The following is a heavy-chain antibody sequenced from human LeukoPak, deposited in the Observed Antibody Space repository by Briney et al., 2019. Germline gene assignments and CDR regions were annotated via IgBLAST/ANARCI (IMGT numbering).Heavy chain of an antibody. CDR1: GFTFSSYS. Sequence: GGSLRLSCAASGFTFSSYSMNWVRQAPGKGLEWVSSISSSSSYIYYADSVKGRFTISRDSAKNPLYLQMNSLRAEDTAVYYCARRFVEAVVVVAAAPRHYYGMDVWGQGTTVTVSS. D-gene: IGHD2-15*01. CDR3: ARRFVEAVVVVAAAPRHYYGMDV. J-gene: IGHJ6*02. CDR2: ISSSSSYI. V-gene: IGHV3-21*01.